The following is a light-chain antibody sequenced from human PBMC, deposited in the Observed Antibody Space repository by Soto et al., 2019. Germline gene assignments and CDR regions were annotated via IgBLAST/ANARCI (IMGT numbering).Light chain of an antibody. V-gene: IGLV2-14*01. Sequence: QSALTQPASVSESPGQSITISCTGTSNDVGGYNYVSWYQQPPGKAPKLMIYDVSNRPSGVSNRFSGSKSGNTASLTISGLQAGEGADYYCSSYTGSDVVVFGGGTKLTAL. CDR3: SSYTGSDVVV. CDR1: SNDVGGYNY. CDR2: DVS. J-gene: IGLJ2*01.